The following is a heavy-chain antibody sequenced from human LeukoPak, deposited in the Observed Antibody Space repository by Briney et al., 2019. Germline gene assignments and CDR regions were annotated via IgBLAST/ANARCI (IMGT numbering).Heavy chain of an antibody. CDR1: GGSISSYY. V-gene: IGHV4-59*01. J-gene: IGHJ6*04. D-gene: IGHD2-2*01. Sequence: SETLSLTCTVSGGSISSYYWSWIRQPPGKGLEWIGYIYYSGSTNYNPSLKSRVTISVDTSKNQFSLKLSSVTAADTAVYYCAREDIVVVPAAPGRSYHYYYGMDVWGKGTTVTVSS. CDR3: AREDIVVVPAAPGRSYHYYYGMDV. CDR2: IYYSGST.